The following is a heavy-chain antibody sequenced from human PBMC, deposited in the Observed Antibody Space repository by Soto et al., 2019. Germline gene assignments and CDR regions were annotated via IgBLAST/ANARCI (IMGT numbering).Heavy chain of an antibody. CDR1: GGSISSYY. V-gene: IGHV4-4*07. CDR3: ARLQLVQKVIDY. CDR2: IYTSGGT. Sequence: KPSETLSLTCTVSGGSISSYYWSWIRQPAGKGLEWIGRIYTSGGTAYNPSLKSRVTISLDMSKKQISLKLSSVTTADTATYFCARLQLVQKVIDYWGQGTLVTVSS. D-gene: IGHD1-1*01. J-gene: IGHJ4*02.